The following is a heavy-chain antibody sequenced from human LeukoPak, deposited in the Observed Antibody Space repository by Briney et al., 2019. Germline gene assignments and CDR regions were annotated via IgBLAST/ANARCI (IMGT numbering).Heavy chain of an antibody. J-gene: IGHJ4*02. D-gene: IGHD1-26*01. CDR1: GLTFSTYA. CDR3: ARDLVEGDYFDY. V-gene: IGHV3-23*01. Sequence: GGSLRLSCAVSGLTFSTYAMSWVRQAPGKGLEWVSTISGNGGATYYADSVKGRFTLSRDNSENTLYLQMNSLRDDDTAVYYCARDLVEGDYFDYWGQGTLVTVSS. CDR2: ISGNGGAT.